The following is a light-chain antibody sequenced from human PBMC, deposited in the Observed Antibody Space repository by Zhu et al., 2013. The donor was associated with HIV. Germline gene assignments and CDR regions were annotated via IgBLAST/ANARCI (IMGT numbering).Light chain of an antibody. CDR1: QGISSY. V-gene: IGKV1-9*01. J-gene: IGKJ4*01. CDR2: AAS. CDR3: LQHNNYPPLT. Sequence: DIQLTQSPSFLSASVGDRVTITCRASQGISSYLAWYQQKAGKAPKLLIYAASTLQSGVPSRFSGSGSGTEFTLTISSLQPEDFATYYCLQHNNYPPLTFGGGTEGGDQ.